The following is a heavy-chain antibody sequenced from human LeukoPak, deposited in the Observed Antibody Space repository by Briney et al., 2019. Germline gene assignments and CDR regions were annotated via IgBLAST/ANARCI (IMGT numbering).Heavy chain of an antibody. J-gene: IGHJ1*01. Sequence: TSQTLSLTCTVSGGSISSGDYYWTWIRQPPGKGLEWIGEINHSGSTNYNPSLKSRVTISIDTPKNQFSLRLSSVTAADTAVYYCARGCNSGFPPSKHWGQGTLVTVSS. D-gene: IGHD1-1*01. CDR1: GGSISSGDYY. CDR3: ARGCNSGFPPSKH. V-gene: IGHV4-30-4*08. CDR2: INHSGST.